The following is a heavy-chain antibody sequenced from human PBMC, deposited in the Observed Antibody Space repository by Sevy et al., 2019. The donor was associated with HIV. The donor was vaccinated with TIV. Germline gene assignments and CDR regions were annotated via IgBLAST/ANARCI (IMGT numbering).Heavy chain of an antibody. Sequence: ASVKVSCKVSGYTLTEFSMHWVRQAPGKGLEWMGTFDPEDGETIYAQKFQGRVTMTEDTSTDTAYMELSSLRSEDTAVYYCETTKDYYDSSGYRFDYWGQGTLVTVSS. V-gene: IGHV1-24*01. CDR2: FDPEDGET. J-gene: IGHJ4*02. D-gene: IGHD3-22*01. CDR3: ETTKDYYDSSGYRFDY. CDR1: GYTLTEFS.